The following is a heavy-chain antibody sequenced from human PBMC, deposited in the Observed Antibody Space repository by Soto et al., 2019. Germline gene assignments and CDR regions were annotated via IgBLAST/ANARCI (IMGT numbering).Heavy chain of an antibody. J-gene: IGHJ4*02. CDR3: ARDPGYCSGGSCSGFFDY. CDR1: GFTFSSYA. Sequence: GGSLRLSCAASGFTFSSYAMHWVRQAPGKGLEWVAVISYDGSNKYYADSVKGRFTISRDNSKNTLYLQMNSLRAEDTAVYYCARDPGYCSGGSCSGFFDYWGQGTL. CDR2: ISYDGSNK. D-gene: IGHD2-15*01. V-gene: IGHV3-30-3*01.